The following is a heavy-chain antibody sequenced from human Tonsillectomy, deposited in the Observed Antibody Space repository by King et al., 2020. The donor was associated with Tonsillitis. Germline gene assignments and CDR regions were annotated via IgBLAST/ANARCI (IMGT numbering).Heavy chain of an antibody. CDR2: INHSGST. CDR3: ARDTEDEGRTYGMDV. CDR1: GGSFSGYY. V-gene: IGHV4-34*01. Sequence: VQLQQWGAGLLKSSETLSLTCAVYGGSFSGYYWSWIRQPPGKGLEWIGEINHSGSTNYNPSLKSRVTIAVDTSKKQFSLKLTSVTAADTAVYYCARDTEDEGRTYGMDVWGQGTTVTVSS. J-gene: IGHJ6*02.